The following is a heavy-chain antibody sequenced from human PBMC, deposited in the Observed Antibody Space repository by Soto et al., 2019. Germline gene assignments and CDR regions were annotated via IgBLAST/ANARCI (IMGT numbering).Heavy chain of an antibody. D-gene: IGHD5-18*01. V-gene: IGHV3-43*01. CDR2: ISWDGGST. CDR1: GFTFDDYT. J-gene: IGHJ4*02. Sequence: GGSLRLSCAASGFTFDDYTMHWVRQAPGKGLEWVSLISWDGGSTYYADSVKGRFTISRDNSKNSLYLQMNSLRTEDTALYYCAKGGQLWALPYFDYWGQGTLVTVSS. CDR3: AKGGQLWALPYFDY.